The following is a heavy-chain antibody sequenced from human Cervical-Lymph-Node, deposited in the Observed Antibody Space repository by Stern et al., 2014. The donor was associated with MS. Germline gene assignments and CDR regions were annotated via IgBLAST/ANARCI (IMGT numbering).Heavy chain of an antibody. CDR3: TIPNPAFEY. J-gene: IGHJ4*02. CDR1: GYLFTTYY. Sequence: VQLEESGAEVRAPGASVTLSCATSGYLFTTYYIHWVRQAPGQGLEWVGLINPDGGGTAYAQRFQGRVTVTRDTSTSTVYMTLSSLKSDDTGVFYCTIPNPAFEYWGQGTPVAVSS. V-gene: IGHV1-46*01. D-gene: IGHD2-21*01. CDR2: INPDGGGT.